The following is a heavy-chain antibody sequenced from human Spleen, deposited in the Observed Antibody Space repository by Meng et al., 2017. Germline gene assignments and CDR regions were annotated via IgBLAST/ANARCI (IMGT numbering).Heavy chain of an antibody. CDR3: ARKATSGFNWFDP. V-gene: IGHV1-46*01. CDR2: VDPNGGST. D-gene: IGHD3-22*01. Sequence: ASVKVSCKASGYTFTSSYMNWVRQAPGQGFEWMGIVDPNGGSTSYAQKFRGRVTMTRDTSTRTVYMELNSLRSEDTAVYYCARKATSGFNWFDPWGQGTLVTVSS. J-gene: IGHJ5*02. CDR1: GYTFTSSY.